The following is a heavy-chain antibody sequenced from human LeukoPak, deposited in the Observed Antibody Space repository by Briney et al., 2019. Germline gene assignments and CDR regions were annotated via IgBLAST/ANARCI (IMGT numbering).Heavy chain of an antibody. V-gene: IGHV4-4*07. J-gene: IGHJ4*02. CDR3: ARFSDYYDSSGYYFDD. Sequence: SETLSLTCTFSGGSISSYYWSWIRQPAGKGLEWIGRIYTSGSTNYNPSLKSRVTMSVDTSKNQFSLKLSSVTAADTAVYYCARFSDYYDSSGYYFDDWGQGTLVTVFS. D-gene: IGHD3-22*01. CDR1: GGSISSYY. CDR2: IYTSGST.